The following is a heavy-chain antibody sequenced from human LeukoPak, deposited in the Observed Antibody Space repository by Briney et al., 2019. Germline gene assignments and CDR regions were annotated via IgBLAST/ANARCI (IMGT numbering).Heavy chain of an antibody. CDR2: IHPGDPDT. Sequence: GESLEITWNGSGYSFTSYWVGWVGQLPRKGLGLKGTIHPGDPDTRYSPSFPGQVTISADKAISTAYLQWSSLKASDTAMYYCAIRPSYGSGSYFDSWGKGTLVTVSS. J-gene: IGHJ4*02. CDR1: GYSFTSYW. V-gene: IGHV5-51*01. CDR3: AIRPSYGSGSYFDS. D-gene: IGHD3-10*01.